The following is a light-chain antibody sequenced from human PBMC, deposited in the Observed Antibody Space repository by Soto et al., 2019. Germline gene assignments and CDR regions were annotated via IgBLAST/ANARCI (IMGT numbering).Light chain of an antibody. CDR2: GAS. V-gene: IGKV3-15*01. Sequence: EIVMTQSPATLSVSPGERATLSCRASQSVSSNLAWYQQKPGQAPRLLIYGASTRATGIPARFSGSGSGTEFTLTISSLQSEDFAVYYCQQYNNWPFTFGAGTKVHIK. CDR3: QQYNNWPFT. J-gene: IGKJ3*01. CDR1: QSVSSN.